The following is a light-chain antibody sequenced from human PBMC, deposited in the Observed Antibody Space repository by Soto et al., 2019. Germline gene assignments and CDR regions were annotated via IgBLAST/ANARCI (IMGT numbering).Light chain of an antibody. CDR1: NSDIGGYNF. V-gene: IGLV2-8*01. CDR3: SSYGGSNKFYV. CDR2: EVN. J-gene: IGLJ1*01. Sequence: QSALTQPASASGSPGQSVTIACTGTNSDIGGYNFVSWYQQHPGKAPKLIIYEVNKRPSGVADRFSGSKSGNTASLTVSELQAEDDADYFCSSYGGSNKFYVFGSGTKVTVL.